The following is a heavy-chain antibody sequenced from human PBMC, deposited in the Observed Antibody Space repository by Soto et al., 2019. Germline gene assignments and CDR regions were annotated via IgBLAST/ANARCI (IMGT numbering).Heavy chain of an antibody. Sequence: QVQLQESGPGLVKPSSTLALTCPVSGCAITNYHWRWIRQSPGKGLECIGYIYNSGTTNYNPALSSRVTISVDPSKNQFSPRLSSVTTADTAVYSCARAHSSGRIFDSWCQGTMVTVSS. D-gene: IGHD6-6*01. V-gene: IGHV4-59*01. CDR2: IYNSGTT. CDR1: GCAITNYH. CDR3: ARAHSSGRIFDS. J-gene: IGHJ4*02.